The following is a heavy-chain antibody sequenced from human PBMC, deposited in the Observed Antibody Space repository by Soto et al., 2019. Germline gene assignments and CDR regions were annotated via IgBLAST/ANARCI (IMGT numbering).Heavy chain of an antibody. CDR2: INAGNGNT. V-gene: IGHV1-3*01. CDR3: ARGGRQLANYYYYYGMDV. Sequence: ASVKVSSKASGYTFTSYAMHWVRQAPGQRLEWMGWINAGNGNTKYSQKFQGRVTITRDTSASTAYMELSSLRSEDTAVYYCARGGRQLANYYYYYGMDVWGQGTTVTVSS. J-gene: IGHJ6*02. CDR1: GYTFTSYA. D-gene: IGHD6-13*01.